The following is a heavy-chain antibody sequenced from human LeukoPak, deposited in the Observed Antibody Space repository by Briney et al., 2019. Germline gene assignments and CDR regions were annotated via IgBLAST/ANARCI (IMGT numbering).Heavy chain of an antibody. D-gene: IGHD3-10*01. V-gene: IGHV1-2*02. CDR2: IHPGTGDT. CDR1: GYSFRNHH. J-gene: IGHJ4*02. CDR3: SSHYGPGPV. Sequence: ASVKVSCKALGYSFRNHHVIWVRQAPGQGLEWMGWIHPGTGDTKFGQNFQGRLTMTWDTSITTAYMDLIELTSDDTAVYYCSSHYGPGPVWGQGTLVTASS.